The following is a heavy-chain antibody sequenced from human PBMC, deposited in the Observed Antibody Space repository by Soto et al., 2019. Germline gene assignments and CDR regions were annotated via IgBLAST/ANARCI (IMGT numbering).Heavy chain of an antibody. CDR3: ARGMARIVGGEYYFYGIDV. D-gene: IGHD2-15*01. CDR1: GDSLGAYY. CDR2: IFSSRST. Sequence: SETLSLTCTVSGDSLGAYYWTWIRQPAGTGLEYIGRIFSSRSTHYNASLKSRVTISSDTSKNQFSLELRSVTAADTGVYYCARGMARIVGGEYYFYGIDVWGQGTTVTVSS. V-gene: IGHV4-4*07. J-gene: IGHJ6*02.